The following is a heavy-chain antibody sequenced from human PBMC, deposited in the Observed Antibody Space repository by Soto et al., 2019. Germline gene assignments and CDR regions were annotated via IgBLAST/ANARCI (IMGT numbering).Heavy chain of an antibody. CDR2: ISSSSSTI. V-gene: IGHV3-48*01. CDR3: ARDSEYYYGSGSYYFSYYYYYMDV. D-gene: IGHD3-10*01. CDR1: GFTFSSYS. Sequence: GGSLRLSCAASGFTFSSYSMNWVRQAPGKGLEWVSYISSSSSTIYYADSVKGRFTISRDNAKNSLYLQMNSLRAEDTAVYYCARDSEYYYGSGSYYFSYYYYYMDVWGKGTTVTVSS. J-gene: IGHJ6*03.